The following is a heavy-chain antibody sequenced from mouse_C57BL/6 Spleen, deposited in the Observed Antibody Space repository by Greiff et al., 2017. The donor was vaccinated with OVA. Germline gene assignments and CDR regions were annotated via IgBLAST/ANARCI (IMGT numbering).Heavy chain of an antibody. V-gene: IGHV2-2*01. CDR2: IWSGGST. CDR1: GFSLTSYG. Sequence: QVQLQQSGPGLVQPSQSLSITCPVSGFSLTSYGVHWVRQSPGKGLEWLGVIWSGGSTDYNAAFISRLSISKDNSKSQVFFKMNSLQADDTAIYYCARIKPCAYWGQGTLVTVSA. J-gene: IGHJ3*01. CDR3: ARIKPCAY.